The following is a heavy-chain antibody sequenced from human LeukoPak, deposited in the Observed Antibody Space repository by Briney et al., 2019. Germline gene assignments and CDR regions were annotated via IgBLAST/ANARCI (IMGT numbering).Heavy chain of an antibody. J-gene: IGHJ2*01. D-gene: IGHD5-24*01. CDR2: IYYSGST. CDR3: ARDQGWLQVPWYFDL. Sequence: SETLSLTCTVSGGSINNYYWSWIRQSPGKGLEWIGYIYYSGSTNYNPSLKSRVTISVDTSKNQFSLKLSSVTAADTAVYYCARDQGWLQVPWYFDLWGRGTLVTVSS. V-gene: IGHV4-59*12. CDR1: GGSINNYY.